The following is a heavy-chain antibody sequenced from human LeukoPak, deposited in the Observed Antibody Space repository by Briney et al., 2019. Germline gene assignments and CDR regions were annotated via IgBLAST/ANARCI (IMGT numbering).Heavy chain of an antibody. CDR3: ARPLQGIVGATGFDY. CDR1: EYSFATYW. D-gene: IGHD1-26*01. Sequence: GESLKVSCQGSEYSFATYWIAWLRQMPGKGLEWMGIIYPSDSDTRYSPSFQGQVTISADKSIRTAYLQWSSLKASDTAMYYCARPLQGIVGATGFDYWGQGTLVTVSS. V-gene: IGHV5-51*01. J-gene: IGHJ4*02. CDR2: IYPSDSDT.